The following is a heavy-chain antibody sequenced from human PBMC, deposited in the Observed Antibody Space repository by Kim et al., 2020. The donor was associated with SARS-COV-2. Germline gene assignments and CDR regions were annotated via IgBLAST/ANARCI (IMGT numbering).Heavy chain of an antibody. CDR3: ARSGYAVLNS. J-gene: IGHJ4*02. CDR2: INHSGST. Sequence: SETLSLTCDVYGESFSGYFWSWIRQPPGKGLEWIGDINHSGSTNYNPSLKSRVTISLDTSTSQFSLKLTSVTAADTTVYYCARSGYAVLNSWGQGTLVTVSS. CDR1: GESFSGYF. V-gene: IGHV4-34*01. D-gene: IGHD2-8*01.